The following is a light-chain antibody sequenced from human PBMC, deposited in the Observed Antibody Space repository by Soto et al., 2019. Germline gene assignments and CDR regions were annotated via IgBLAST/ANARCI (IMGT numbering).Light chain of an antibody. V-gene: IGKV1-5*01. J-gene: IGKJ4*01. Sequence: DVQMTQSPSNLSASIGDTVTITCRASQIVGKWLAWYQQKPGKAPKLLINDVYNLEIGVPSRFSGSGSGTEFTLTISSLDPDDFATYYCQQYSTYPLTFGGGTRVDI. CDR1: QIVGKW. CDR3: QQYSTYPLT. CDR2: DVY.